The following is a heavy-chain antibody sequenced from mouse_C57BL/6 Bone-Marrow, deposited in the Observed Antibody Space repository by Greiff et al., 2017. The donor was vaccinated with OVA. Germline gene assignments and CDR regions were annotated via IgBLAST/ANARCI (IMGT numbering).Heavy chain of an antibody. J-gene: IGHJ4*01. D-gene: IGHD1-1*01. CDR2: IDPETGGT. CDR3: TRSGYYGSSL. CDR1: GYTFTDYD. V-gene: IGHV1-15*01. Sequence: QVQLQQSGAELVRPGASVTLSCKASGYTFTDYDMHWVKQTPVHGLEWIGAIDPETGGTAYHQKFKGKAILTADKTSSTAYMELRSLTSEDSAVYYCTRSGYYGSSLWGQGTSVTVSS.